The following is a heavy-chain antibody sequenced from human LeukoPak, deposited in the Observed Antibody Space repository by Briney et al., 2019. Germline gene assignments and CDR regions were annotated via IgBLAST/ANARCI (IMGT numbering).Heavy chain of an antibody. Sequence: GGSLRLSCTASGFTFGDYAMSWVRQAPGKGLEWVGRIKSKTDGGTTDYAAPVKGRFTISRDDSKNTLYLQMNSLKTEDTAVYYCTTVNDGYSYGYDYWGQGTLVTVSS. CDR3: TTVNDGYSYGYDY. CDR2: IKSKTDGGTT. J-gene: IGHJ4*02. V-gene: IGHV3-15*01. CDR1: GFTFGDYA. D-gene: IGHD5-18*01.